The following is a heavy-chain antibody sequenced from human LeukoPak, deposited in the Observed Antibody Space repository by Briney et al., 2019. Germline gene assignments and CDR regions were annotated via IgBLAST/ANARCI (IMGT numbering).Heavy chain of an antibody. J-gene: IGHJ3*02. CDR1: GGTFSSYA. V-gene: IGHV1-69*05. Sequence: SVKVSCKASGGTFSSYAISWVRQAPGQGVEWMGRIIPIFGTANYAQKFQGRVTITTDESTSTAYMELSSLRSEDTAVYYCARPLGGYDAFDIWGQGTMVTVSS. CDR3: ARPLGGYDAFDI. D-gene: IGHD3-16*01. CDR2: IIPIFGTA.